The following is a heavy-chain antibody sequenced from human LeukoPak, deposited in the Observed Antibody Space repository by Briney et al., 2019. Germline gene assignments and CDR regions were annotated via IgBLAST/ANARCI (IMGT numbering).Heavy chain of an antibody. CDR1: GGSISSCGYY. Sequence: SETLSLTCTVSGGSISSCGYYWTWIRQHPGKVLEWIGYIYYSGSTYYNPSLKSRVTISVDTSKNQFSLRLSSVTAADTAVYYCARGQAALWFGELWGQGTLVTVSS. V-gene: IGHV4-31*03. J-gene: IGHJ4*02. CDR3: ARGQAALWFGEL. D-gene: IGHD3-10*01. CDR2: IYYSGST.